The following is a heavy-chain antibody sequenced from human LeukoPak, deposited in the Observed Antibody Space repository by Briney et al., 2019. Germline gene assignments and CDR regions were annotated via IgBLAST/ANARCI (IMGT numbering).Heavy chain of an antibody. V-gene: IGHV4-39*01. D-gene: IGHD2-2*01. CDR3: ARGYIVVVPAAMQGYLDY. Sequence: SETLSLTCTVSGGSISSSSYYWGWIRQPPGKGLEWIGSIYYSGSTYYNPSLKSRVTISVDTSKNQFSLKLSSVTAADTAVYYCARGYIVVVPAAMQGYLDYWGQGTLVTVSS. CDR2: IYYSGST. CDR1: GGSISSSSYY. J-gene: IGHJ4*02.